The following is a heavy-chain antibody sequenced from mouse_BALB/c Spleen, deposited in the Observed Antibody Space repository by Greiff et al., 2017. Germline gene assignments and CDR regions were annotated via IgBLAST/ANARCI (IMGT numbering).Heavy chain of an antibody. CDR2: INPSNGRT. Sequence: QVQLQQPGAELVKPGASVKLSCKASGYTFTSYWMHWVKQRPRQGLEWIGEINPSNGRTNYNEKFKSKATLTVDKSSSTAYMQLSSLTSEDSAVYYCARGSRREAMDYWGQGTSVTVSS. CDR1: GYTFTSYW. V-gene: IGHV1S81*02. CDR3: ARGSRREAMDY. J-gene: IGHJ4*01.